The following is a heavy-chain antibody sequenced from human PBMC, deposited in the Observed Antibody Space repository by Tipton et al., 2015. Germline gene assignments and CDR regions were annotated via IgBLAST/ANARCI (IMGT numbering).Heavy chain of an antibody. V-gene: IGHV4-61*01. Sequence: TLSLTCTVSGGSVSSASYYWSWIRQPPGKGLEWIGHRYYSGSTNSNPSLKSRVTISLDTSKNQFSLKLSSVTAADTAVYYCARDRGYGDYGGFDYWGQGTLVTVSS. CDR2: RYYSGST. J-gene: IGHJ4*02. CDR3: ARDRGYGDYGGFDY. CDR1: GGSVSSASYY. D-gene: IGHD4-17*01.